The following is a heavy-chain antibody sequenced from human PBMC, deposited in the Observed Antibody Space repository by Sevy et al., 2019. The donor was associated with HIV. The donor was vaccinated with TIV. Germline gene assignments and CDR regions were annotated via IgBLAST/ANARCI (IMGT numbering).Heavy chain of an antibody. Sequence: ASVKVSCKASGGTFSSYAISWVRQAPGQGLEWMGGIIHIFGTANYAQKFQGRVTITADESTSTAYMELSSLRSEDTAVYYCARAVTYYDSSGYPTYYFDYWGQGTLVTVSS. J-gene: IGHJ4*02. CDR2: IIHIFGTA. CDR3: ARAVTYYDSSGYPTYYFDY. D-gene: IGHD3-22*01. V-gene: IGHV1-69*13. CDR1: GGTFSSYA.